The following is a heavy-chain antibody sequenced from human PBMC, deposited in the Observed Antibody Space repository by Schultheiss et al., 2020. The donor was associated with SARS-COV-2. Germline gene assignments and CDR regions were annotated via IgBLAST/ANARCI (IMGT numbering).Heavy chain of an antibody. Sequence: SETLSLTCTVSGGSISAYSWSWIRQPPGRGLEWIGYVYYTGITNYNPSLRSRVTISADTSKNQFSLKLSSVTAADTAVYYCARAGYSYGTFDYWGQGTLVTVSS. CDR3: ARAGYSYGTFDY. D-gene: IGHD5-18*01. CDR1: GGSISAYS. V-gene: IGHV4-59*01. CDR2: VYYTGIT. J-gene: IGHJ4*02.